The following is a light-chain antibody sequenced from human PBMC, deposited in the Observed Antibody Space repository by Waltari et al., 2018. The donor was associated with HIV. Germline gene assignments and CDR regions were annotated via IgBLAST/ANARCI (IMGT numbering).Light chain of an antibody. J-gene: IGLJ2*01. V-gene: IGLV2-8*01. CDR1: SSHGGGYNY. Sequence: QSALTQPPSASGSPGQSVTLSCTGPSSHGGGYNYVSWHPQHPGKAPKLMIYAVIKRPSGVPDRFSVPKSGNTASLTVPGLQPEDEADYYCSSHAGSKVVFGGGTRLTVL. CDR3: SSHAGSKVV. CDR2: AVI.